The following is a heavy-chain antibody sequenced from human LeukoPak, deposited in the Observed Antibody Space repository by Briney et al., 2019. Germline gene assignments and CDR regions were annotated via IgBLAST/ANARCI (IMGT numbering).Heavy chain of an antibody. J-gene: IGHJ4*02. CDR2: ISSSGSTI. D-gene: IGHD6-19*01. Sequence: PGESLRLSCAASGFTFSSYEMNWVRQAPGKGLEWVSYISSSGSTIYYADSVKGRFTISRDNAKNSLYLQVNSLRAEDTAVYYCARDSYSSGWYLVFDYWGQGTLVTVSS. CDR3: ARDSYSSGWYLVFDY. CDR1: GFTFSSYE. V-gene: IGHV3-48*03.